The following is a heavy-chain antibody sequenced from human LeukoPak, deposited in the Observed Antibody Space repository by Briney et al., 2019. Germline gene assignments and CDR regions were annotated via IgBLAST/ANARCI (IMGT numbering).Heavy chain of an antibody. D-gene: IGHD3-10*01. CDR3: ARQGSGSYGAFDI. CDR1: GTIVSTNY. CDR2: LYMNENT. V-gene: IGHV3-66*04. Sequence: GGSLRLSCVSSGTIVSTNYMQWVRQAPGKGLECVSLLYMNENTYYADSVKGRFTISRDNSKNTLYLQMNSLRAEDTAVYYCARQGSGSYGAFDIWGQGTMVTVSS. J-gene: IGHJ3*02.